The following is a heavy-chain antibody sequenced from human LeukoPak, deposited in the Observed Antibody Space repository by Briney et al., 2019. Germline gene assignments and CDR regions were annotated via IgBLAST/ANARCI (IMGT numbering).Heavy chain of an antibody. CDR1: GFTFSSYG. CDR2: ISYDGSNK. J-gene: IGHJ4*02. D-gene: IGHD2-15*01. Sequence: GGSLRLSCAASGFTFSSYGMHWVRQAPGKGLEWVAVISYDGSNKYYADSVKGRFTISRDNSKNTLYLQMNSLRAEDTAVYYCAKPLGSPLPGGWGQGTLVTVSS. CDR3: AKPLGSPLPGG. V-gene: IGHV3-30*18.